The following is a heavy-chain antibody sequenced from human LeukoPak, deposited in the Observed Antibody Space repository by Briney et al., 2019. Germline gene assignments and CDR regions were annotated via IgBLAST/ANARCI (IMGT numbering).Heavy chain of an antibody. D-gene: IGHD3-10*01. CDR2: ISAYNGNT. J-gene: IGHJ4*02. CDR3: ASLTLHRQRYGSGSYGVYFDY. CDR1: GYTFTSYG. V-gene: IGHV1-18*01. Sequence: ASVKVSCKASGYTFTSYGISWVRQAPGQGLEWMGWISAYNGNTNYAQKLQGRVTMTTDTSTSTAYMELRSLRSDDTAVYYCASLTLHRQRYGSGSYGVYFDYWGQGTLVTVSS.